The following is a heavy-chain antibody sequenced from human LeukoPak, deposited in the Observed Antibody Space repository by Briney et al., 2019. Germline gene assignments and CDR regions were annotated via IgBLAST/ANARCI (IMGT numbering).Heavy chain of an antibody. V-gene: IGHV4-59*01. D-gene: IGHD2-2*01. CDR1: GGSISSYY. J-gene: IGHJ4*02. Sequence: SETLSLTCTVSGGSISSYYWSWIRQPPGKGLEWIGYIYYSGSTNYNPSLKSRVTISVDTSKNQFSLKLSSVTAADTAVYYCARGEVPAASHFDYWGQGTLVTVSS. CDR3: ARGEVPAASHFDY. CDR2: IYYSGST.